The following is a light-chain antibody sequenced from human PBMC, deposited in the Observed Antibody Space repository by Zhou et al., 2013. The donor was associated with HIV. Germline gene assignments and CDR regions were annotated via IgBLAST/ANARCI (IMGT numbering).Light chain of an antibody. J-gene: IGKJ3*01. CDR3: QQFNSYLLFT. CDR1: QDISNY. V-gene: IGKV1-33*01. Sequence: DIQMTQSPSSLSASVGDRVTITCQASQDISNYLNWYQQKPGKAPKLLIYDASNLETGVPSRFSGSGSGTDFTFTISSLQPEDIATYYCQQFNSYLLFTFG. CDR2: DAS.